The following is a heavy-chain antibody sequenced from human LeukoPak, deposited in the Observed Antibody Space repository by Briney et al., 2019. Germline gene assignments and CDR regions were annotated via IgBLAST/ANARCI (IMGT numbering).Heavy chain of an antibody. CDR2: MYYSGST. Sequence: PSETLSLTCTVSGDSISTYYWSWIRQPPGKGLEWIDYMYYSGSTNYNPSLKSRVTMSLDTSKNQFSLQLRFVTAADTAVYYCARDFRGVGAPAGLLDIWGQGTVVTVAS. CDR1: GDSISTYY. D-gene: IGHD3-10*01. CDR3: ARDFRGVGAPAGLLDI. J-gene: IGHJ3*02. V-gene: IGHV4-59*12.